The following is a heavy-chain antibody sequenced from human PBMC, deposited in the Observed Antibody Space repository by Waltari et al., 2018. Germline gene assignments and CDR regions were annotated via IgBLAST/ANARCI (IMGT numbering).Heavy chain of an antibody. J-gene: IGHJ5*01. CDR2: IDSSGST. CDR3: ARDPWFDS. CDR1: GASVGSGNYF. Sequence: QVQLQESGPGLVKPSQTLSLNCTVSGASVGSGNYFWTWIRQPAGKGLEWIGHIDSSGSTTYNSSLKSRAIISLDTSKNQFSLTLNSVTAADTAVYFCARDPWFDSWGQGTLVIVSS. V-gene: IGHV4-61*09.